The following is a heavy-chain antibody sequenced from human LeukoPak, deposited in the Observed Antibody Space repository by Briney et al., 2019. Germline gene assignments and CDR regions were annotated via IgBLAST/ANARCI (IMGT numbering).Heavy chain of an antibody. Sequence: GGSLRLSCAASGFTFSSYAMSWVRQAPGKGLEWVSAISGSGGSTYYADSVKGRFTISRDNSKSTLYLQMNSLRAEDTAVYYCARSSGWYWDAFDIWGQGTMVTVSS. V-gene: IGHV3-23*01. J-gene: IGHJ3*02. CDR2: ISGSGGST. D-gene: IGHD6-19*01. CDR3: ARSSGWYWDAFDI. CDR1: GFTFSSYA.